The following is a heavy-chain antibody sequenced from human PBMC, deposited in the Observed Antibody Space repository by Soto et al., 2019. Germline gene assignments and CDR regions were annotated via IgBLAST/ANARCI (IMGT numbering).Heavy chain of an antibody. CDR1: GFPYSSYG. D-gene: IGHD2-15*01. J-gene: IGHJ4*02. V-gene: IGHV3-30*03. Sequence: QVQLVESGGGVVQPGRSLRLSCAATGFPYSSYGIHGVREAPGKGLDWVALISYDGSNKYYADSVKGRFTISRDNSKHTLYLEMSSLRVVDTAVYYCAGGQYYFDYCGQGTLVSVSS. CDR3: AGGQYYFDY. CDR2: ISYDGSNK.